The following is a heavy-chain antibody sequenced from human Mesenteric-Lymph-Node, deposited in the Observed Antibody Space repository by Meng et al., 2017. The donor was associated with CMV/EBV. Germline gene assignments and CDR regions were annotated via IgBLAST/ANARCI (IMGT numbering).Heavy chain of an antibody. V-gene: IGHV1-18*01. J-gene: IGHJ3*02. CDR2: ISAYNGNT. CDR1: GFTFTSYG. CDR3: ARDLSWSGYYDWDDAFDI. Sequence: ASVKVSCKASGFTFTSYGISWVRQAPGQGLEWMGWISAYNGNTDYAQKFQGRVTMTTDTSTSTAYMQLWSPRSDDTAVYYYARDLSWSGYYDWDDAFDIWGQGTMVTVSS. D-gene: IGHD3-3*01.